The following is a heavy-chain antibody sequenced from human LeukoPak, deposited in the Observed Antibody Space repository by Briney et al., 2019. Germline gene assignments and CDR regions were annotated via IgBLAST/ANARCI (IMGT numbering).Heavy chain of an antibody. CDR3: ASCGGDCYYGMDV. J-gene: IGHJ6*02. D-gene: IGHD2-21*01. V-gene: IGHV4-30-2*01. CDR1: GGSISSGGYS. CDR2: VYHSGST. Sequence: PSQTLSLTCAVSGGSISSGGYSWSWIRQPPGKGLEWIGYVYHSGSTYYNPSLKSRVTISVDRSKNQFSLKLSSVTAADTAVYYCASCGGDCYYGMDVWGQGTTVTVSS.